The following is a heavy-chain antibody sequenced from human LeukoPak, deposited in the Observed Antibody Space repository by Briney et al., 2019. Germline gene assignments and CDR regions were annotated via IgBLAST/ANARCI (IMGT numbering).Heavy chain of an antibody. Sequence: PGGSLRLSCAASGFTFSSYSLTWVRQAPGKGLEWVSYISDIGGTIYYADSVKGRFTTSRDNAKNSLYLQMNSLRAEDTAVYYCARASATPDYWGQGTLVTVSS. CDR3: ARASATPDY. CDR2: ISDIGGTI. CDR1: GFTFSSYS. D-gene: IGHD2-15*01. V-gene: IGHV3-48*04. J-gene: IGHJ4*02.